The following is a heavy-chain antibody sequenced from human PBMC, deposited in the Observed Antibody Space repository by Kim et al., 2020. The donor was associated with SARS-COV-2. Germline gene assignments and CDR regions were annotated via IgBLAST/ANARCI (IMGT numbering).Heavy chain of an antibody. V-gene: IGHV3-48*03. CDR1: GFTFSSYE. J-gene: IGHJ4*02. CDR3: ARVDILTGYYRVLVY. D-gene: IGHD3-9*01. Sequence: GGSLRLSCAASGFTFSSYEMNWVRQAPGKGLEWVSYISSSGSNIYYADSVKGRFTISRDNAKNSLYLQMNSLRAEDTAVYYCARVDILTGYYRVLVYWGQGPLVTVSS. CDR2: ISSSGSNI.